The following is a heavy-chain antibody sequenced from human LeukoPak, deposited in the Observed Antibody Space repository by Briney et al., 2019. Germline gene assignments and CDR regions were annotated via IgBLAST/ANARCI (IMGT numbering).Heavy chain of an antibody. V-gene: IGHV3-30*02. D-gene: IGHD3-22*01. CDR3: AKGTNYYDSSGYDPDAFDI. CDR1: GFTFSSYG. CDR2: IRYDGSNK. Sequence: GGSLRLSCAASGFTFSSYGMHWVRQAPGKGLEWVAFIRYDGSNKYYADSVKGRFTISRDNSKNTLYLQMNSLRAEDTAVYYCAKGTNYYDSSGYDPDAFDIWGQGTMVTVSS. J-gene: IGHJ3*02.